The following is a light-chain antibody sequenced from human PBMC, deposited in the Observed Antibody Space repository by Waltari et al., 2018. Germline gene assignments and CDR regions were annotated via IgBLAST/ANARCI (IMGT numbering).Light chain of an antibody. V-gene: IGLV3-21*04. Sequence: SYVLTQTPSVSLAPGPTASITCGGANIESKSVHWYHLTPGPAPVLVMFYDSDRPPGIPDRFSGSNAGNTATLTISRVEDEDEADYFCQVWDDSNNSGVFGGGTKLTVL. CDR2: YDS. J-gene: IGLJ2*01. CDR3: QVWDDSNNSGV. CDR1: NIESKS.